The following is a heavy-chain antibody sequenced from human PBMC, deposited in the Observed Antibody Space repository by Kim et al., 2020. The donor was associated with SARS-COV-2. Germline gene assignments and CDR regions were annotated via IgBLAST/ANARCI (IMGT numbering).Heavy chain of an antibody. D-gene: IGHD6-13*01. CDR3: ATERSSHLDYLFDY. Sequence: GGSLRLSCAASGFTFSSYLMHWVRQAPGKGLEWVAVISYDGSNKYYADSVKGRFTISRDNSRNTVYLQMNSLISEDTAVYYCATERSSHLDYLFDYWGQG. CDR1: GFTFSSYL. CDR2: ISYDGSNK. V-gene: IGHV3-30-3*01. J-gene: IGHJ4*02.